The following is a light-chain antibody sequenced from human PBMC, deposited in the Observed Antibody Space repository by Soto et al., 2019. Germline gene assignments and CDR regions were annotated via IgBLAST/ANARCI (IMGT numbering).Light chain of an antibody. V-gene: IGKV3-20*01. CDR2: GAS. Sequence: EIVLTQSPGTLSLSPGERATLSCRASQSVSSSYLAWYQQKPGQAPRLVIYGASSRATGIPDRFSASGSGTDCTLTIRRLDPEDFAVYYCQQYGSSRTFGQGTKV. J-gene: IGKJ1*01. CDR3: QQYGSSRT. CDR1: QSVSSSY.